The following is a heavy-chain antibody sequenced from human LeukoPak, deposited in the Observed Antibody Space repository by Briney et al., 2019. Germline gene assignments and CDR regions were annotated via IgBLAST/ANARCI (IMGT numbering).Heavy chain of an antibody. CDR1: GFTFDDYG. V-gene: IGHV3-20*04. D-gene: IGHD5-12*01. CDR2: INWNGGST. CDR3: ARENVDIVATIMFDY. J-gene: IGHJ4*02. Sequence: GGSLRLSCAASGFTFDDYGMSWVRQAPGKGLEWVSGINWNGGSTGCADSVKGRFTISRDNAKNSLYLQMNSLRAEDTALYYCARENVDIVATIMFDYWGQGTLVTVSS.